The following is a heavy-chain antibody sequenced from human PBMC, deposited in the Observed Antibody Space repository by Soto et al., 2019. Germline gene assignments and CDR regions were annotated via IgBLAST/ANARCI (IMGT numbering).Heavy chain of an antibody. CDR1: GYTLTELS. D-gene: IGHD1-26*01. V-gene: IGHV1-24*01. CDR3: ATGGVGATTYYY. Sequence: ASVKVSCKVSGYTLTELSMHWVRQAPGKGLEWMGGFDPEDGETIYAQKFQGRVTMTEDTSTDTAYMELSSLRSEDAAVYYCATGGVGATTYYYWGQGTLVTVSS. J-gene: IGHJ4*02. CDR2: FDPEDGET.